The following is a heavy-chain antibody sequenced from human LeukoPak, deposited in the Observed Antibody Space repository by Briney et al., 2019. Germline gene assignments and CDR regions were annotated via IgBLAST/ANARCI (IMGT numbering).Heavy chain of an antibody. CDR3: ARALGSSSGAFDI. CDR2: IKQDGSEK. D-gene: IGHD3-10*01. V-gene: IGHV3-7*01. J-gene: IGHJ3*02. Sequence: GGSLRLSCAASGFTFSSYWRRWVRQAPGKGLEWVANIKQDGSEKYYVDSVKGRFTISRDNAKNSLYLQMNSLRAEDTAVYYCARALGSSSGAFDIWGQGTMVTVSS. CDR1: GFTFSSYW.